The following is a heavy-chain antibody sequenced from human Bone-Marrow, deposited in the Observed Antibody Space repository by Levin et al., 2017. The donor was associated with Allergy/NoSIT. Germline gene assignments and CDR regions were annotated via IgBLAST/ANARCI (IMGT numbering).Heavy chain of an antibody. D-gene: IGHD2-2*02. J-gene: IGHJ3*01. CDR3: ARDSRYTSAFDL. Sequence: QTLSLTCTVSGGPIRNFYWTWIRQSPGKGLEWIGYVYSSGSTNYNPSLESRLTMSVDTSKNHFSLELRSVTAADTAIYYCARDSRYTSAFDLWGQGTMVTVSS. CDR2: VYSSGST. V-gene: IGHV4-59*01. CDR1: GGPIRNFY.